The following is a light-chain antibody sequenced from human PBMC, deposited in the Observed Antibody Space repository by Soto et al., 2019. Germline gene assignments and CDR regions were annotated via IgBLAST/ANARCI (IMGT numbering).Light chain of an antibody. V-gene: IGKV1-8*01. CDR1: QGISSY. CDR2: VAS. J-gene: IGKJ2*01. Sequence: AIRMTQSPSSFSASTGDRVTITCRASQGISSYLSWYQQKPGKVPKLLIYVASTLKSGFPSRFSGSGSGTDFTLTISCLQSEDFATYYCQQYYSYPYTFGQGTKLEIK. CDR3: QQYYSYPYT.